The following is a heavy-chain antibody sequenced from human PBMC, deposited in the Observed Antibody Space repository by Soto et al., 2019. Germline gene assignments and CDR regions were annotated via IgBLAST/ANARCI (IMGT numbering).Heavy chain of an antibody. D-gene: IGHD6-19*01. CDR3: AKNLHGSGWSFDQ. J-gene: IGHJ4*02. CDR2: LISSGESP. V-gene: IGHV3-23*01. CDR1: GFTFSTQA. Sequence: EVQLLESGGGLVQPGGSLRLSCSASGFTFSTQAMAWVHQAPGKGLEWVSALISSGESPDYADSVKGRFTISRDNSKNTLYLQLNRLRADDTAVYYCAKNLHGSGWSFDQWGQGTGVTVSS.